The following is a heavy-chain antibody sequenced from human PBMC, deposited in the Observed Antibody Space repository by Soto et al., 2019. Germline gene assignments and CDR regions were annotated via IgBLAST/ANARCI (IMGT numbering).Heavy chain of an antibody. CDR1: GGSISSSSYY. J-gene: IGHJ4*02. D-gene: IGHD6-13*01. V-gene: IGHV4-39*07. CDR2: IYYSGST. CDR3: ARGSAAGTKSPFDY. Sequence: PSETLSLTCTVSGGSISSSSYYWGWIRQPPGKGLEWIGSIYYSGSTNYNPSLKSRVTMSVDTSKNQFSLKLSSVTAADTAVYYCARGSAAGTKSPFDYWGQGTLVTVSS.